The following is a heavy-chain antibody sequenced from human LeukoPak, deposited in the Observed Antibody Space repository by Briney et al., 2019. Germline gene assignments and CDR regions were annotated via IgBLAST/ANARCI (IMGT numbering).Heavy chain of an antibody. D-gene: IGHD7-27*01. V-gene: IGHV3-23*01. CDR3: AKDRTWGLDY. CDR2: ISGSGGNT. J-gene: IGHJ4*02. CDR1: GFAFNTYG. Sequence: GGSLRLSCAASGFAFNTYGMSWVRQAPGKGLEWVSAISGSGGNTYYADSVKGRFTISRDNSENTLYLQMNSLRAEDTALYYCAKDRTWGLDYWGQGTLVTVSS.